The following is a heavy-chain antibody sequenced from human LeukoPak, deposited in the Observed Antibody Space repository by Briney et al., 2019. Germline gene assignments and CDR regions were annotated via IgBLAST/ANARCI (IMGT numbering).Heavy chain of an antibody. V-gene: IGHV4-59*01. CDR1: GGSISSYY. CDR2: IYYSGST. D-gene: IGHD3-22*01. CDR3: ARIWDANYYDSSGPFDY. Sequence: SETLSLTCTVSGGSISSYYWSWIRQPPGKGLEWIGYIYYSGSTNYNPSLKSRVTISVDTSKNQFSLKLSSVTAADTAVYYCARIWDANYYDSSGPFDYWGQGTLVTVSS. J-gene: IGHJ4*02.